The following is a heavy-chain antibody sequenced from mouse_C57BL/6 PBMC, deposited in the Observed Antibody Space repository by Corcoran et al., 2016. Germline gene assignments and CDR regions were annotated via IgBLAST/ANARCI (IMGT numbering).Heavy chain of an antibody. CDR2: INTYSGVP. CDR3: ARHYYSNLYFDY. Sequence: QSQLVRSGPEMKKPGETGKISCTASGYTFTTYGMSWVKQAPGKGLKWMGWINTYSGVPTYADDFKGRFAFSLETSASTAYLQINNLKNEDTATYFCARHYYSNLYFDYWGQGTTLTVSS. CDR1: GYTFTTYG. V-gene: IGHV9-3*01. D-gene: IGHD2-5*01. J-gene: IGHJ2*01.